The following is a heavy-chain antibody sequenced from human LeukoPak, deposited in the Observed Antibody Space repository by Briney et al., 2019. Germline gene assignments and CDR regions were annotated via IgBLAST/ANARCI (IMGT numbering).Heavy chain of an antibody. CDR1: GFTTGFTFSSYS. CDR3: ARVSSYSSSSGSLCDY. J-gene: IGHJ4*02. Sequence: PGGSLRLSCAVSGFTTGFTFSSYSMIWVRQAPGKGLEWVSYITSSSSTIYYTDSVKGRFTISRDNAKNSLYLQMNSLRAEDTAIYYCARVSSYSSSSGSLCDYWGQGTRVTVSS. CDR2: ITSSSSTI. D-gene: IGHD6-6*01. V-gene: IGHV3-48*04.